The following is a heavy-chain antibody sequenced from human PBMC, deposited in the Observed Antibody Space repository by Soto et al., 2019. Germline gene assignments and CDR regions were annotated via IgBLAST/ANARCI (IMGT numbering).Heavy chain of an antibody. Sequence: QVQLVQSGAEVKKPGASVKVSCKSSGYTFTTYGISWVRQAPGQGLEWMGWISGYNGNTKYAQKFQGRVTMTTDTSTSTAYMDLRSLRSDDTAVYYCAREGEMPYYFYGMDVWGQGTTVTV. CDR3: AREGEMPYYFYGMDV. V-gene: IGHV1-18*01. CDR1: GYTFTTYG. J-gene: IGHJ6*02. CDR2: ISGYNGNT. D-gene: IGHD3-16*01.